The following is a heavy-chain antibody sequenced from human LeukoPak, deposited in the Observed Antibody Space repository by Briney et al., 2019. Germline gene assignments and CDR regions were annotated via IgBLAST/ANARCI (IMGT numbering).Heavy chain of an antibody. Sequence: NPGGSLRLSCAASGFTFSSYSMNWVRQAPGKGLEWVSSISSSSGYIDYADSVKGRFTISRDNAKNSLYLQMNSLRAEDTAVYYCAREGYCSSTSCRPGGHYYYYYGMVVWGQGTTVTVSS. CDR1: GFTFSSYS. CDR3: AREGYCSSTSCRPGGHYYYYYGMVV. CDR2: ISSSSGYI. D-gene: IGHD2-2*01. V-gene: IGHV3-21*01. J-gene: IGHJ6*02.